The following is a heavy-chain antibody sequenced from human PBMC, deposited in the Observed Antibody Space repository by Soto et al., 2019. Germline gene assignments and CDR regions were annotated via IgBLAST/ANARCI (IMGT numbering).Heavy chain of an antibody. Sequence: PGGSLSLSCASSGFTFSSYAMTWVRQAPGKGLKWVSGISGSGGSTYSADSVKGKFTISRDNPENTLFLQMNSLRAEDKDEYYGAKDFARYDYYYIDVWGKGTTVTVFS. CDR1: GFTFSSYA. CDR2: ISGSGGST. V-gene: IGHV3-23*01. J-gene: IGHJ6*03. D-gene: IGHD3-9*01. CDR3: AKDFARYDYYYIDV.